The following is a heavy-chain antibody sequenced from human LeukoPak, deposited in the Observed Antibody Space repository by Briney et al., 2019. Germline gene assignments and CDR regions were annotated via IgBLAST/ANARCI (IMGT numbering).Heavy chain of an antibody. CDR2: INHSGST. J-gene: IGHJ4*02. V-gene: IGHV4-34*01. D-gene: IGHD3-16*01. CDR1: GGSFSGYY. CDR3: ARVPWGGYFDY. Sequence: SETLSLTCAVYGGSFSGYYWSWIRQPPGKGLEWMGEINHSGSTNYNPSLKSRVTISVDTSKNQCSLKLSSVTAADTAVYYCARVPWGGYFDYWGQGTLVTVSS.